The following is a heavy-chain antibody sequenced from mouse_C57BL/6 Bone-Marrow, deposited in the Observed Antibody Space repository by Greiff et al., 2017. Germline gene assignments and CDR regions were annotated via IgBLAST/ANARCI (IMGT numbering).Heavy chain of an antibody. CDR1: GFTFSDFY. CDR2: SRNKANDYTT. D-gene: IGHD2-12*01. J-gene: IGHJ3*01. V-gene: IGHV7-1*01. Sequence: EVQLVESGGGLVQSGRSLRLSCATSGFTFSDFYMEWVRQAPGKGLEWIAASRNKANDYTTEYSASVKGRFIVSRDTSQSILYLQMNALRAEDTAIYYCARDANYSHRAWFAYWGQGTLVTVSA. CDR3: ARDANYSHRAWFAY.